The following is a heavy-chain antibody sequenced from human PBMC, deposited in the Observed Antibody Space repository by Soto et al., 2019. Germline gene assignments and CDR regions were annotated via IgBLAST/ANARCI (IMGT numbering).Heavy chain of an antibody. CDR2: ISGSGGST. Sequence: EVPLLESGGGLVQPGGSLRLSCAASGFTFSSYAMSWVRQAPGKGLEWVSAISGSGGSTYYADSVKGRFTISRDNSKNTMYLQMNSLRAEDKAVYYCARGTVNGFDYWGQGTLVTVSS. J-gene: IGHJ4*02. CDR3: ARGTVNGFDY. CDR1: GFTFSSYA. V-gene: IGHV3-23*01. D-gene: IGHD4-4*01.